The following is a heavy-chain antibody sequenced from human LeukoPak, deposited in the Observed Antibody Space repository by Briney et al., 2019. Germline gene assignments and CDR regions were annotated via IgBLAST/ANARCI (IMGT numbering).Heavy chain of an antibody. D-gene: IGHD1-26*01. Sequence: SVKVSCKASGGTFSSYAISWVRQAPGQGLEWMGGIIPIFGTANYAQKFQGRVTIAADKSTSTAYMELSSLRSEDTAVYYCARGIPELPPYYYYYMDVWGKGTTVTVSS. V-gene: IGHV1-69*06. CDR3: ARGIPELPPYYYYYMDV. CDR2: IIPIFGTA. CDR1: GGTFSSYA. J-gene: IGHJ6*03.